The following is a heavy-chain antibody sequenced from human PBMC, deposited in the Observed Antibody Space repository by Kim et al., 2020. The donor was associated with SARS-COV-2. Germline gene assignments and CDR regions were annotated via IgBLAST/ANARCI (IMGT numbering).Heavy chain of an antibody. D-gene: IGHD1-26*01. CDR2: ITAVNGDT. V-gene: IGHV1-3*01. CDR1: GYSLTRRA. CDR3: ARDRVSGVSGDYYYYAMDV. Sequence: ASVKVSCKASGYSLTRRAMHWVRQAPGQGLEWMGWITAVNGDTKYSQKFQGRVTITRDTSATTAYMELSSLTSEDTAVYYCARDRVSGVSGDYYYYAMDVWGQGTTVTVSS. J-gene: IGHJ6*02.